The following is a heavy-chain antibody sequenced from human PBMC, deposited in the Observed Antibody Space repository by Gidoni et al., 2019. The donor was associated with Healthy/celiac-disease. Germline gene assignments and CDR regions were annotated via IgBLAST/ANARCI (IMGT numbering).Heavy chain of an antibody. Sequence: QVQLVESGGGVVQPGRSLRLSCAASGFTFSSCAMHWVRQAPGKGLEWVAVISYDGSNKYYADSVKGRFTISRDNSKNTLYLQMNSLRAEDTAVYYCARDSKLVDYYYYYMDVWGKGTTVTVSS. J-gene: IGHJ6*03. CDR2: ISYDGSNK. V-gene: IGHV3-30-3*01. D-gene: IGHD6-13*01. CDR3: ARDSKLVDYYYYYMDV. CDR1: GFTFSSCA.